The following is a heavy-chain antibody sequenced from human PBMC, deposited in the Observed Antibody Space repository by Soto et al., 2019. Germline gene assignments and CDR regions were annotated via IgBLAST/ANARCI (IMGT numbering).Heavy chain of an antibody. D-gene: IGHD5-12*01. CDR1: GATFSSYA. CDR3: VRVVAIPGYPDN. Sequence: QVQLVQSGAAGRQPASSVKVACKTSGATFSSYAITWVRQAPGQGLEWMGGIVPTVDTATYAQKFQGRVTITADKFTNTVYMELSSLRSDDTAVYYCVRVVAIPGYPDNWGQGTLVTVSS. CDR2: IVPTVDTA. J-gene: IGHJ4*02. V-gene: IGHV1-69*14.